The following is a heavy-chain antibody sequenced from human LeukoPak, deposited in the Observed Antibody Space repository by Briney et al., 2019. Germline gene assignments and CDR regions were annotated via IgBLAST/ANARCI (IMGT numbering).Heavy chain of an antibody. V-gene: IGHV1-18*01. CDR2: ISAYNGNT. Sequence: APVKVSCKASGYTFTSYGISWVRQAPGQGLEWMGWISAYNGNTNYAQKLQGRVTMTTDTSTGTAYMELRSLRSDDTAVYYCARASRLHGSGSDFDYWGQGTLVTVSS. CDR3: ARASRLHGSGSDFDY. J-gene: IGHJ4*02. D-gene: IGHD3-22*01. CDR1: GYTFTSYG.